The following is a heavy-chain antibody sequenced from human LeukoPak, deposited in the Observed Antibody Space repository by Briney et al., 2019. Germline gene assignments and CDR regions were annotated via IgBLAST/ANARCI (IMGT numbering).Heavy chain of an antibody. CDR1: GFTVSSNS. CDR3: ARRAGAYSHPYDY. D-gene: IGHD4/OR15-4a*01. Sequence: GGSLRLSCTVSGFTVSSNSMSWVRQAPGKGLEWVSFIYSGSTHYSDSVKGRFTISRDNSKNTLYLQMNSLRAEDTAVYYCARRAGAYSHPYDYWGQGTPVTVSS. V-gene: IGHV3-53*01. J-gene: IGHJ4*02. CDR2: IYSGST.